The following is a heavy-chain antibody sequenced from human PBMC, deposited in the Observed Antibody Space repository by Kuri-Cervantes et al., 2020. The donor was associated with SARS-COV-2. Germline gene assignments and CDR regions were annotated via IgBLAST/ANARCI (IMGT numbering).Heavy chain of an antibody. CDR2: IYYSGST. CDR3: ARLSGYDSSGYNDY. D-gene: IGHD3-22*01. V-gene: IGHV4-59*08. J-gene: IGHJ4*02. Sequence: SETLSLTCTVSGGSISSHYWSWIRQPPGKGLEWFGYIYYSGSTNYNPSLKSRVTISADTSKNQFSLKLSSVTAADTAVYYCARLSGYDSSGYNDYWGQGTLVTVSS. CDR1: GGSISSHY.